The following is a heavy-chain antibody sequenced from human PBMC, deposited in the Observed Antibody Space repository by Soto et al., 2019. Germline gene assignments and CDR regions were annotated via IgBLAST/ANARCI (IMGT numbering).Heavy chain of an antibody. CDR3: ARDLRSRGWFDP. J-gene: IGHJ5*02. V-gene: IGHV4-59*11. CDR1: GVSINSHY. Sequence: PSETLSLTCDVSGVSINSHYWNWLRQSPGMDLAWIGSTYLRWSGRYNPSLNSRVTISLDTSKDQLSLTLSAVTAADSAVYYCARDLRSRGWFDPWGPGILVTVSS. CDR2: TYLRWSG.